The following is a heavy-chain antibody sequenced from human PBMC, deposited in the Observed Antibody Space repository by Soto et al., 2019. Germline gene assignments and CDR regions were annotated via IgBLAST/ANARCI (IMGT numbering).Heavy chain of an antibody. CDR2: INHSGST. CDR3: AREGGVYDFWSGSPLAAFDI. J-gene: IGHJ3*02. V-gene: IGHV4-34*01. D-gene: IGHD3-3*01. CDR1: VGSFSGYY. Sequence: SETLSLTCAVYVGSFSGYYWSWIRQPPGKGLEWIVEINHSGSTNYNPSLKSRVTISVDTSKNQFSLKLSSVTAADTAVYYCAREGGVYDFWSGSPLAAFDIWGQGTMVTVSS.